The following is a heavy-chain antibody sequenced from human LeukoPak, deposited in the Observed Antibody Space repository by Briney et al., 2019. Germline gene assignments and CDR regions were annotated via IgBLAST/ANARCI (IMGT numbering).Heavy chain of an antibody. CDR2: ISGSGGST. CDR1: GFTFSSYA. Sequence: PGGSLRLSCAASGFTFSSYAMSWVRQAPGKGLEWVSAISGSGGSTYYADSVKGRFTISRDNAKNTLYLQMNSLRAEDTAVYYCARDTGSYLPLNWFDPWGQGTLVTVSS. J-gene: IGHJ5*02. V-gene: IGHV3-23*01. CDR3: ARDTGSYLPLNWFDP. D-gene: IGHD1-26*01.